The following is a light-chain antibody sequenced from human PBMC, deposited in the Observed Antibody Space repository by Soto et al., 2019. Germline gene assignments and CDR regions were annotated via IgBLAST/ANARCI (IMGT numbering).Light chain of an antibody. CDR2: GAS. Sequence: EIVMTQSPATLSVSPGERATLSCRASQSVSSNLAWYQQKPGQAPRLLIYGASPRATGIPARFSGSGSGTEFTLTISSLQSEDFAVYYCQQYNNRPPLFPFGPGTKVAIK. V-gene: IGKV3-15*01. CDR1: QSVSSN. J-gene: IGKJ3*01. CDR3: QQYNNRPPLFP.